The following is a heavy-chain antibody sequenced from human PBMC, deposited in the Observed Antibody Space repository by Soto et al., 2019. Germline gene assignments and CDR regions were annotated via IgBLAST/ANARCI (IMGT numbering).Heavy chain of an antibody. D-gene: IGHD3-10*01. J-gene: IGHJ6*02. CDR1: GFTFRTYT. CDR3: ARDRGYDAHDYYYNAMDV. V-gene: IGHV3-21*01. Sequence: PGGSLRLSCISSGFTFRTYTMNWVRQAPGKGLEWVSGIRGFSPYTFYAESVRGRFTISRDNAKNSLYLQMNSLRAEDTAVYYCARDRGYDAHDYYYNAMDVWGQGXTVTV. CDR2: IRGFSPYT.